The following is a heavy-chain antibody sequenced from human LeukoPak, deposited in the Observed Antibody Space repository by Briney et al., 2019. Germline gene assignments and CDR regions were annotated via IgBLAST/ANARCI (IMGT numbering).Heavy chain of an antibody. CDR2: IYYSGST. CDR1: GGSISSYY. V-gene: IGHV4-59*01. CDR3: ARVAPESYYYDSSGYYGDDAFDI. Sequence: SETLSLTCTVSGGSISSYYWSWIRQPPGKGLEWIGYIYYSGSTNYNPSLKSRVTISVDTSKNQFSLKLSSVTAADTAVYYCARVAPESYYYDSSGYYGDDAFDIWGQGTMVTVSS. J-gene: IGHJ3*02. D-gene: IGHD3-22*01.